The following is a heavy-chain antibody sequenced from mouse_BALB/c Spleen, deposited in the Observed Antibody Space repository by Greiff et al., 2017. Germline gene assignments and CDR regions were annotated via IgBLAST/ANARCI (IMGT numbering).Heavy chain of an antibody. J-gene: IGHJ3*01. CDR2: IYPYNGGT. CDR3: AIYYGYDWFAY. V-gene: IGHV1S29*02. D-gene: IGHD2-2*01. Sequence: EVQLQESGPELVKPGASVKISCKASGYTFTDYNMHWVKQSHGKSLEWIGYIYPYNGGTGYNQKFKSKATLTVDNSSSTAYMELRSLTSEDSAVYYCAIYYGYDWFAYWGQGTLVTVSA. CDR1: GYTFTDYN.